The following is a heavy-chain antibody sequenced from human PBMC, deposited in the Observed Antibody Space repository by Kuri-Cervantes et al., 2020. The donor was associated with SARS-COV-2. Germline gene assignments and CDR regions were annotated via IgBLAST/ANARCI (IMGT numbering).Heavy chain of an antibody. Sequence: GESLKISCAASGFTFSGSAMHWVRQASGKGLEWVGRIRSKTNNYATALAASLRGRFSIPRDDSRNTAYLQMTSLRAGDTAVYFCARCGAGIYAFDVWGQGTVVTVSS. CDR1: GFTFSGSA. CDR2: IRSKTNNYAT. V-gene: IGHV3-73*01. D-gene: IGHD3-10*01. CDR3: ARCGAGIYAFDV. J-gene: IGHJ3*01.